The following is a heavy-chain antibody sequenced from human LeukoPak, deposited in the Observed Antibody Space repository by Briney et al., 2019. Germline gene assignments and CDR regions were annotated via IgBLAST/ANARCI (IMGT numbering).Heavy chain of an antibody. J-gene: IGHJ4*02. Sequence: PGGSLRLSCAASGFTFSSYGMHWVRQAPGKGLEWVAVISYDGSNKYYADSVKGRFTISRDNSKNTLYLQMNSLRAEDTAVYSCAGDSSGWYGEYFDHWGQGTLVTVPS. CDR3: AGDSSGWYGEYFDH. CDR1: GFTFSSYG. CDR2: ISYDGSNK. D-gene: IGHD6-19*01. V-gene: IGHV3-30*03.